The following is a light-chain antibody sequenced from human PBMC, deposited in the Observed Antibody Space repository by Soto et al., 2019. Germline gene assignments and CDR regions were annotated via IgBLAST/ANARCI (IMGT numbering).Light chain of an antibody. CDR2: AAS. Sequence: DIQMTQSPSSLSASVGDRVTITCRASQSISSYLHWYQQKTGRAPKRLIYAASSLQSGVPSRCSGSGAGTDFTLTISSLQPEEFPTDYCRQSYSTLFTFGQGTRLEIK. CDR1: QSISSY. J-gene: IGKJ5*01. CDR3: RQSYSTLFT. V-gene: IGKV1-39*01.